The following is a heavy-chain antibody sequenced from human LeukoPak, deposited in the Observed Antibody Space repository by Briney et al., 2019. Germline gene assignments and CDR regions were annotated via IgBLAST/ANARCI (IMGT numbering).Heavy chain of an antibody. CDR3: AKDSDDYSSHPHMDV. D-gene: IGHD4-11*01. J-gene: IGHJ6*04. Sequence: AGGSLRLSCAASVITFSDDSMNWVRQAPGKGLEWVAFIRYDGSNKYYADSVKGRFTISRDNSKNTLYLQMNSLRAEDTAVYYCAKDSDDYSSHPHMDVWGKGTTVTVSS. CDR2: IRYDGSNK. V-gene: IGHV3-30*02. CDR1: VITFSDDS.